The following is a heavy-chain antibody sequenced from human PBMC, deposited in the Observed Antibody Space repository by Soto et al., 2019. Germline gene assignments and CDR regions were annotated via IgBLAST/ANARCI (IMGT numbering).Heavy chain of an antibody. Sequence: SETLSLTCTVSGGSISSYYWSWIRQPPGKGLEWIGYIYYSGSTNYNPSLKSRVTISVDTSKNQFSLELSSVTAADTAVYYCARHHLGYCSGGPCPYYFAYWGQGTLVIVSS. CDR2: IYYSGST. D-gene: IGHD2-15*01. CDR1: GGSISSYY. J-gene: IGHJ4*02. V-gene: IGHV4-59*01. CDR3: ARHHLGYCSGGPCPYYFAY.